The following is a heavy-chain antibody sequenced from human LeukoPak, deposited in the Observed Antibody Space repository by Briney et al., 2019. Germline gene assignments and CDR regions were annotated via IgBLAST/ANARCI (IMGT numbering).Heavy chain of an antibody. CDR3: AKELYYYDSSGYG. Sequence: PGGSLRLSCAASGFSVSSNYMSWVRQAPGKGLEYISVTYSSGTTFYADSVRDRFTISRDNSRNTLYLQMNSLRPEDTAVYYCAKELYYYDSSGYGWGQGTLVTVSS. CDR1: GFSVSSNY. CDR2: TYSSGTT. V-gene: IGHV3-53*01. D-gene: IGHD3-22*01. J-gene: IGHJ4*02.